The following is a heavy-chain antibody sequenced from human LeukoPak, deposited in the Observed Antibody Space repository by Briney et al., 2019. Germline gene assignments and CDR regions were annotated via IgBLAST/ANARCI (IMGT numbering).Heavy chain of an antibody. CDR1: GDSLSSNSAA. Sequence: SQTLSLTCVISGDSLSSNSAAWNWLRQSPSGGLEWLGRTYYRSRSYTEYATSVKSRITISPVTSKDQFSLQLTSVTPEDTAVYYCAKEIRDQQWWGQGSLVTVSS. CDR2: TYYRSRSYT. V-gene: IGHV6-1*01. CDR3: AKEIRDQQW. D-gene: IGHD6-19*01. J-gene: IGHJ4*02.